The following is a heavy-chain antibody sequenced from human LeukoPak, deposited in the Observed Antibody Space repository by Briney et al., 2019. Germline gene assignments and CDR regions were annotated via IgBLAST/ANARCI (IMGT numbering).Heavy chain of an antibody. Sequence: SETLSLTCAVSGGSITSYFWSWIRQPPGKGLEWIGYFYDSGSTKYNPSLKSRATISVDTSKNQFSLKLNSVTAADTAVYYCAREREYYYDSSGYYSDAFDIWGQGTMVTVSS. J-gene: IGHJ3*02. D-gene: IGHD3-22*01. CDR1: GGSITSYF. CDR3: AREREYYYDSSGYYSDAFDI. CDR2: FYDSGST. V-gene: IGHV4-59*01.